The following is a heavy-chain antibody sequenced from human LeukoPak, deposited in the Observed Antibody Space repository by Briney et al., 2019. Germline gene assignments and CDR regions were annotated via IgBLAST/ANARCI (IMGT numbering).Heavy chain of an antibody. Sequence: PSETLSLTCAVSGESFSGYYWSWIRQSPGKGLEWIGEINDSGSTNYNPSLKSRLTISVDTSKNQFSLKLSTVTAADTAVYFCARGKDYDYVGGTYRSFDYWGQGTPVTVSS. CDR1: GESFSGYY. D-gene: IGHD3-16*02. CDR3: ARGKDYDYVGGTYRSFDY. J-gene: IGHJ4*02. V-gene: IGHV4-34*01. CDR2: INDSGST.